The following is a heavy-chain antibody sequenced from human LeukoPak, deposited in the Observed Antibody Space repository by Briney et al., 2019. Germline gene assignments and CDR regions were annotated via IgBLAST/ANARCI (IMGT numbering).Heavy chain of an antibody. D-gene: IGHD4-23*01. J-gene: IGHJ4*02. CDR2: LSNSGSDI. Sequence: GGSLRLSCAVSGFTFSDHYMTWIRQAPGKGLEYISYLSNSGSDIFYADSVKGRFSISRDNAKNSLYLQMNSLRAEDTAMYYCARGHWELDYWGQGTLVTVSS. V-gene: IGHV3-11*01. CDR1: GFTFSDHY. CDR3: ARGHWELDY.